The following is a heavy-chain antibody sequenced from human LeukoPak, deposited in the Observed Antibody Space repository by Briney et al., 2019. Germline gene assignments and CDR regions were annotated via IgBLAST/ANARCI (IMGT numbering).Heavy chain of an antibody. CDR1: GFTFTDFG. CDR3: ARGVTARDSYDI. J-gene: IGHJ3*02. D-gene: IGHD2-21*02. Sequence: ASVTVSCKGSGFTFTDFGVSRVRRAPGQGLEWMGWISTYDVDTKYAQKFQGSVTMTTDTSTSTAYMDLRSLRSDDTAVYYCARGVTARDSYDIWGQGTMLIVSS. CDR2: ISTYDVDT. V-gene: IGHV1-18*01.